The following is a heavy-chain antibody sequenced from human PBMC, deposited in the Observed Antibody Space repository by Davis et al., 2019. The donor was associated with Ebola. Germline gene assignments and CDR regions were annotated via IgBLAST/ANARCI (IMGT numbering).Heavy chain of an antibody. CDR2: IYYSGST. D-gene: IGHD2-2*01. V-gene: IGHV4-39*01. CDR3: TSKTAAARLFDC. J-gene: IGHJ4*02. Sequence: MPSETLSLTCTVPGGSISSSSYYWGWIRQPPGKGLEWIGTIYYSGSTYYNPSLKSRVTISVDTSKNQFSLKLSSVTAADTAIYYCTSKTAAARLFDCWGQGTLVTVSS. CDR1: GGSISSSSYY.